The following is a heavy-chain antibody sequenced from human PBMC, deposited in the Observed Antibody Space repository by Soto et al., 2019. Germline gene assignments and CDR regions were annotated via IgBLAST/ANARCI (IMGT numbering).Heavy chain of an antibody. D-gene: IGHD1-26*01. CDR1: GFTFSGSA. V-gene: IGHV3-73*02. CDR3: TRDGASDYYYGMDV. J-gene: IGHJ6*02. Sequence: EVQLVESGGGLVQPGGSLKLSCAASGFTFSGSAMHWVRQASGKGLAWVGRIRSKANSYATAYAASVKGRFTISRDDSKNTAYLQMNSLKTEDTAVYYCTRDGASDYYYGMDVWGQGTTVTVSS. CDR2: IRSKANSYAT.